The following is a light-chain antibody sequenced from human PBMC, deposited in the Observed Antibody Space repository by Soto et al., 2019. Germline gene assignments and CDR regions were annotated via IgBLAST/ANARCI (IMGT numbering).Light chain of an antibody. V-gene: IGKV1-5*03. J-gene: IGKJ1*01. CDR2: KAS. Sequence: DIQMTQPPSTLSASVGDRVTITCRASQSISTWLAWYQQKPGKAPKVLIYKASSLESGVPPRFSGSGSGTGFTLTISSLQPDDFATYYCQQYYSYWTFGQGTKVDIK. CDR3: QQYYSYWT. CDR1: QSISTW.